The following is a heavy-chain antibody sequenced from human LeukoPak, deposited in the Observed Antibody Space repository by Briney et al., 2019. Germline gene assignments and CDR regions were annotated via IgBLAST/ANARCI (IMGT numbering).Heavy chain of an antibody. CDR2: IYYSGST. V-gene: IGHV4-39*07. CDR3: ARGPQFCWSSSCPFFDY. Sequence: SETLSLTCTVSGGSISSSSYYWGWIRQPPGKGLEWIGSIYYSGSTNYNPSLKSRVTISVDKSKNQFSLKLSSVTAADTAVYYCARGPQFCWSSSCPFFDYWGQGTLVTVSS. D-gene: IGHD6-13*01. J-gene: IGHJ4*02. CDR1: GGSISSSSYY.